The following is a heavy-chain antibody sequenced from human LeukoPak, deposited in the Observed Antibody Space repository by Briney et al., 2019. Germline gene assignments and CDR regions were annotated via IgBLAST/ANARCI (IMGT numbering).Heavy chain of an antibody. V-gene: IGHV3-53*01. CDR2: IYSGGST. J-gene: IGHJ4*02. CDR3: AILWTTVVIDY. D-gene: IGHD4-23*01. Sequence: PGGSLRLSCAASGFTVSSNYMSWVRQAPGKGLEWVSVIYSGGSTYYADSVKGRFTISRDNSKNTLYLQMNSLRAEDTAVYYCAILWTTVVIDYRGQGTLVTVSS. CDR1: GFTVSSNY.